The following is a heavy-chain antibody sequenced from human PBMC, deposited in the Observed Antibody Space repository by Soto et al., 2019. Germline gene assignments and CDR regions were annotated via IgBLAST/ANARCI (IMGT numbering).Heavy chain of an antibody. D-gene: IGHD3-10*01. CDR3: ASSYGAGYRAFVY. CDR1: GDTFNFYS. V-gene: IGHV1-69*02. J-gene: IGHJ4*02. CDR2: VNPIVSMS. Sequence: QVQLVQSGAEVKRPGSSVKVSCKASGDTFNFYSINWVQQAPGLGLEWMGRVNPIVSMSNYAQKFQGSVTMVADKSTSTAYMGLSSLRSEDTSIYYCASSYGAGYRAFVYWGQGALVTVSS.